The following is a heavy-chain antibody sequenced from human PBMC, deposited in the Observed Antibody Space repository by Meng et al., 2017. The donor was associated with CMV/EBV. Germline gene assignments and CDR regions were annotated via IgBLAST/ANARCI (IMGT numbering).Heavy chain of an antibody. Sequence: ASVKVSCKASGYTFTGYYMHWVRQAPGQGLEWMGWINPDSGGTNYAQKFQGRVTMTRDTSISTAYMELSSLRSDDTAVYYCARGAGGTLWHDYWGQGTLVTVSS. CDR1: GYTFTGYY. D-gene: IGHD1-26*01. CDR2: INPDSGGT. V-gene: IGHV1-2*02. CDR3: ARGAGGTLWHDY. J-gene: IGHJ4*02.